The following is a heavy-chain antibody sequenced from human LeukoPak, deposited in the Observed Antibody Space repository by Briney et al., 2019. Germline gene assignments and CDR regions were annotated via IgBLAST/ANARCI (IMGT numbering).Heavy chain of an antibody. V-gene: IGHV3-74*01. CDR1: GFTFSSYW. J-gene: IGHJ4*02. D-gene: IGHD6-13*01. Sequence: PGGSLRLSCAASGFTFSSYWMHWVRQAPGKGLVWVSRINSDGSSTSYADSVKGRFTISRDNAKNTLYLQMNSLRAEDTAAYYCAREDSSAAAPDYWGQGTLVTVSS. CDR2: INSDGSST. CDR3: AREDSSAAAPDY.